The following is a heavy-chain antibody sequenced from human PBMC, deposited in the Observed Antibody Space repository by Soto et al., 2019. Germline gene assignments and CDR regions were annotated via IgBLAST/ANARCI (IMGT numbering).Heavy chain of an antibody. CDR3: ARSSGYDPTFDY. J-gene: IGHJ4*02. CDR2: MNPNSGNT. D-gene: IGHD5-12*01. Sequence: ASVKVSCKASGYTFTSYDINWVRQATGQGLEWMGWMNPNSGNTGYAQKFQGRVTMTRNTSISTAYMELSSLRSGDTAVYYCARSSGYDPTFDYWGQGTLVTVSS. V-gene: IGHV1-8*01. CDR1: GYTFTSYD.